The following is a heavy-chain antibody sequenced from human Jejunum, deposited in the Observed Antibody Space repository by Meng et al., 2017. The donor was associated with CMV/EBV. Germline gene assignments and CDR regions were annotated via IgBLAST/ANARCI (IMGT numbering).Heavy chain of an antibody. V-gene: IGHV5-51*01. Sequence: GYAFSNYWIGWVRQLPGKGLEWMGIMSPGASDIRYSPSFQGQVTMSADKSTNTAYLQWRSLQASDTAMYYCARPRNAYDNSGTFNVWGQGTMVTVSS. D-gene: IGHD3-9*01. CDR1: GYAFSNYW. CDR3: ARPRNAYDNSGTFNV. CDR2: MSPGASDI. J-gene: IGHJ3*01.